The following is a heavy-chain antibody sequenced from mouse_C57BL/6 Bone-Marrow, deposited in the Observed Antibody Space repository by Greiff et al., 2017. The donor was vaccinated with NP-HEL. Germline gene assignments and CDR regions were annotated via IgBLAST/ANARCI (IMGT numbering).Heavy chain of an antibody. CDR2: ISDGGSYT. V-gene: IGHV5-4*01. CDR3: ARDRDYDYGGVAY. Sequence: EVQLVESGGGLVKPGGSLKLSCAASGFTFSSYAMSWVRQTPEKRLEWVATISDGGSYTYYPDNVKGRFTISRDNATNNLYLQMSHLKSEDTAMYYWARDRDYDYGGVAYWGRGTVVTVSA. CDR1: GFTFSSYA. J-gene: IGHJ3*01. D-gene: IGHD2-4*01.